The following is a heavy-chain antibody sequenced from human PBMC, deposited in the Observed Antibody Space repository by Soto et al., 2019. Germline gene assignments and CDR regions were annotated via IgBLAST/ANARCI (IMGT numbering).Heavy chain of an antibody. CDR3: ARDGRGSGYNWFDP. V-gene: IGHV1-18*01. CDR1: GYTFTSYG. J-gene: IGHJ5*02. D-gene: IGHD5-12*01. CDR2: ISAYNGNT. Sequence: GASVKVSCKASGYTFTSYGMSWVRQAPGQGLEWMGWISAYNGNTNYAQKLQGRVTMTTDTSTSTAYMELRSLRSDDTAAYYCARDGRGSGYNWFDPWGQGTLVTVSS.